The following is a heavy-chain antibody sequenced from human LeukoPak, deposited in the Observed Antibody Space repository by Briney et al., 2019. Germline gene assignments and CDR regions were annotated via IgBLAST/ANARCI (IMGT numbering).Heavy chain of an antibody. CDR3: ARGRSITILRGVAISDGFDI. V-gene: IGHV3-7*02. CDR1: GFSFSTYW. J-gene: IGHJ3*02. Sequence: GGSLRLSCAASGFSFSTYWMSWVRQAPGKGLEWVANIKQDGSEKYYVDSAKGRSTISRDNAKNSLYLHMNSLRPDDTAVYYCARGRSITILRGVAISDGFDIWGQGTKVTVS. CDR2: IKQDGSEK. D-gene: IGHD3-10*01.